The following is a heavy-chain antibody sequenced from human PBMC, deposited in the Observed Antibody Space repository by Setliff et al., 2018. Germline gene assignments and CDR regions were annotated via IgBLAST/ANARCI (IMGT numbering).Heavy chain of an antibody. D-gene: IGHD6-19*01. CDR2: IKQDSTEK. CDR3: ATSDWYAAFDH. V-gene: IGHV3-7*01. Sequence: PGGSLRLSCAASGFLFKDYYMTWIRQAPGKGLEWVANIKQDSTEKHYVGSVKGRFTISRDNARNSVYLQMNSLRAEDAAVYYSATSDWYAAFDHWGQGTLVTVSS. J-gene: IGHJ4*02. CDR1: GFLFKDYY.